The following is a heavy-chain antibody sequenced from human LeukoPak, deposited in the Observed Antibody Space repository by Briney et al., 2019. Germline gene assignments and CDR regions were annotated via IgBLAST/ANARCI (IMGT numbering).Heavy chain of an antibody. CDR3: ARAEYGGNSD. CDR2: IYYSGST. J-gene: IGHJ4*02. Sequence: PSETLSLTCTVPGGSISSYYWSWIRQPPGKGLEWIGYIYYSGSTNYNPSLKSRVTISVDTSKNQFSLKLSSVTAADTAVYYCARAEYGGNSDWGQGTLVTVSS. CDR1: GGSISSYY. V-gene: IGHV4-59*01. D-gene: IGHD4-23*01.